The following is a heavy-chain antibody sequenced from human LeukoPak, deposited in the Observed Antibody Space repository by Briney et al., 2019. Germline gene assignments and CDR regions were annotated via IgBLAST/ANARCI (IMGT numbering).Heavy chain of an antibody. J-gene: IGHJ1*01. CDR2: ISYDGSNK. CDR3: AKDPPSFHH. CDR1: GFTFSSYA. V-gene: IGHV3-30-3*01. Sequence: GGSLRLSCAASGFTFSSYAMHWVRQAPGKGLEWVAVISYDGSNKYYADSVKGRFTISRHNCKNTLYLQMNSLRAEDTAIYYCAKDPPSFHHWGQGTLVTVSS.